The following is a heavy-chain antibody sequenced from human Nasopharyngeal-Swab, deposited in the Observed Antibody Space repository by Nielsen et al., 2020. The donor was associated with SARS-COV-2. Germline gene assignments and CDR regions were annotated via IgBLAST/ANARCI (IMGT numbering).Heavy chain of an antibody. V-gene: IGHV3-30*04. CDR3: AREDLPSYYYDSSGYYEGNYGMDV. CDR2: ITYEGSNN. Sequence: GWSLRLSCAASGFTFSSYAMLWVRKAPGKGLEWVAVITYEGSNNNYAYAAKGRFTISSNNSKNTRYMQMNSLRAEDTAVYYGAREDLPSYYYDSSGYYEGNYGMDVWGQGTTVTVSS. D-gene: IGHD3-22*01. J-gene: IGHJ6*02. CDR1: GFTFSSYA.